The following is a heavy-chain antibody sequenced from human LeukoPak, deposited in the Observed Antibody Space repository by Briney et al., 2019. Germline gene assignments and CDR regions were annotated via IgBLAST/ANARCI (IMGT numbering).Heavy chain of an antibody. D-gene: IGHD1-20*01. CDR1: GYSITNGYY. CDR2: IYHDGRI. J-gene: IGHJ4*02. CDR3: ARDTSPGITGTY. V-gene: IGHV4-38-2*02. Sequence: SETLSLTCTVSGYSITNGYYWGWIRQPPGKGLEWIGSIYHDGRIDYNPSLKSRVTISRDASNDQFSLKLSSVTAADTAMYYCARDTSPGITGTYWGQGTLVTVSS.